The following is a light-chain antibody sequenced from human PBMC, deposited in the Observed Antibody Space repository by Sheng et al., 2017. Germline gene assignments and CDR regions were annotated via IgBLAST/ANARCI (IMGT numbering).Light chain of an antibody. CDR2: ATT. V-gene: IGKV3-15*01. Sequence: ETVMTQSPATLSVSPGERATLSCRASETVSNNVAWYQQKPGQPPRLLIYATTTRATGIPARFSGSGSGTEFTLTISSLQSEDFAVYYCQHYNNWPPMYTFGQGTKLEIK. CDR1: ETVSNN. J-gene: IGKJ2*01. CDR3: QHYNNWPPMYT.